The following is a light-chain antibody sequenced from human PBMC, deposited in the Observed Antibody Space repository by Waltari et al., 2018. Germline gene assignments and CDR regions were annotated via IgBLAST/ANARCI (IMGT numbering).Light chain of an antibody. J-gene: IGLJ2*01. Sequence: QSALTQPASVSGSPGHSITISSSRTTSDLGSYHYVSLYQQPPAKAPNLIILYVTKRPSGVSNRFSGSKSGNTASLIISWLQGEDEADYYCSSYMDTTALELFGGGTSLTVL. CDR1: TSDLGSYHY. CDR3: SSYMDTTALEL. V-gene: IGLV2-14*03. CDR2: YVT.